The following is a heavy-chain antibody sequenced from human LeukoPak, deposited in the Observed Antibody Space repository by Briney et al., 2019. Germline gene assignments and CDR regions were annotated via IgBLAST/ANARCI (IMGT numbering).Heavy chain of an antibody. CDR2: IYYSGST. CDR3: ARDRSQGCSGGSCYSGTDGMDV. D-gene: IGHD2-15*01. Sequence: NSSETLSLTCTVSGGSISSGGYYWSWIRQHPGKGLEWIGYIYYSGSTYYNPSLKSRVTISVDTSKNQFSLKLSSVTAADTAVYYCARDRSQGCSGGSCYSGTDGMDVWDQGTTVTVSS. J-gene: IGHJ6*02. CDR1: GGSISSGGYY. V-gene: IGHV4-31*03.